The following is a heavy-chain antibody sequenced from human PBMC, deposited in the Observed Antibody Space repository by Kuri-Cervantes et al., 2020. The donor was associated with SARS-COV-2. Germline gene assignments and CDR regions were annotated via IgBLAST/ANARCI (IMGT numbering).Heavy chain of an antibody. CDR1: GGTFSSYA. Sequence: SVKVSCKASGGTFSSYAISWVRQAPGQGLEWMGGIIPIFGTANYAQKFQGRVTITADKSTSTAYMELSSLRPEDTAVYYCARALTAWRNDILTGYPDYWGQGTLVTVSS. CDR3: ARALTAWRNDILTGYPDY. V-gene: IGHV1-69*06. D-gene: IGHD3-9*01. J-gene: IGHJ4*02. CDR2: IIPIFGTA.